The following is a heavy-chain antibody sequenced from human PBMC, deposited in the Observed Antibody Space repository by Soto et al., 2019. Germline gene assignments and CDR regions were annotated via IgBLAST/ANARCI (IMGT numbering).Heavy chain of an antibody. CDR3: GRYFDWGVGAFDS. J-gene: IGHJ3*02. V-gene: IGHV4-30-4*01. CDR1: GGSISSGDYY. Sequence: QVQLQESGPGLVKPSQTLSLTCTVSGGSISSGDYYWSWIRQPPGKGLEWIGYIYYSGSTYYNPTLESRVTISIDKFKNQFSLNVSSVTAACTDGYLFGRYFDWGVGAFDSWGQGTMVTVSS. D-gene: IGHD3-9*01. CDR2: IYYSGST.